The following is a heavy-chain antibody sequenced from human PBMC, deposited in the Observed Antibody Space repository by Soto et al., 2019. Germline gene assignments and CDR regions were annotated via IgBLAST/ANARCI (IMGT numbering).Heavy chain of an antibody. CDR2: MYPDDSDI. D-gene: IGHD3-22*01. Sequence: GESLKISCKASGYSFSFYWIGWVRQMPGKGLEWMAIMYPDDSDIRYSPSFEAHVTTSADKSTSTAFLQWSSLKASDTAMYYCATAYVYDFENSNYYRDAFDIWGQGTLVTVSS. CDR1: GYSFSFYW. J-gene: IGHJ3*02. V-gene: IGHV5-51*01. CDR3: ATAYVYDFENSNYYRDAFDI.